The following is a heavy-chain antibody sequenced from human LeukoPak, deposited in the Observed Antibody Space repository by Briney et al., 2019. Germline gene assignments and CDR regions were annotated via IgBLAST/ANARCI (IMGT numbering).Heavy chain of an antibody. CDR2: IYTSGST. D-gene: IGHD1-26*01. CDR3: ASSIVEAVPYYYYYMDV. V-gene: IGHV4-61*02. CDR1: GGSISSGSYY. Sequence: PSQTLSLTCTVSGGSISSGSYYWSWIRQPAGKGLEWIGRIYTSGSTNYNPSLKSRVTISVDTSKNQFSLKLSSVTAADTAVYYCASSIVEAVPYYYYYMDVWGKGTTVTISS. J-gene: IGHJ6*03.